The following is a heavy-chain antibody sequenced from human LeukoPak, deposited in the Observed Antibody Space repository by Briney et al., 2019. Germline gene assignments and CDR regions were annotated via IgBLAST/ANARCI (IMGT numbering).Heavy chain of an antibody. CDR1: GFTFSSSA. Sequence: GGSLRLSCAASGFTFSSSAMSWVRQAPGKGLEWVSSISDSGGNTYYADSVRGRFTISRDKSKNTLYLQMNSLRAEDTAVYYCARDLFVPGSGSYYYYYGMDVWGQGTTVTVSS. V-gene: IGHV3-23*01. CDR3: ARDLFVPGSGSYYYYYGMDV. J-gene: IGHJ6*02. D-gene: IGHD3-10*01. CDR2: ISDSGGNT.